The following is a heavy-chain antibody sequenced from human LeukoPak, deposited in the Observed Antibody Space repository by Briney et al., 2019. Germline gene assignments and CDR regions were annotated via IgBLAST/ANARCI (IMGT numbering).Heavy chain of an antibody. CDR2: IYTSGST. V-gene: IGHV4-4*07. J-gene: IGHJ6*02. D-gene: IGHD5-18*01. Sequence: PSETLSLTCTVSGGSISSYYWSWIRQPAGKGLEWIGRIYTSGSTNYNPSLKSRVTMSVDTSKNQFSLKLSSVTAADTAVYYCARASSYGNYYYYGMDVWGQGTTVTVSS. CDR1: GGSISSYY. CDR3: ARASSYGNYYYYGMDV.